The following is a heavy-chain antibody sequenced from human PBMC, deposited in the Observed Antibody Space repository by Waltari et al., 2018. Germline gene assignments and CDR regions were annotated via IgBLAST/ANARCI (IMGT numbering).Heavy chain of an antibody. V-gene: IGHV3-7*01. CDR1: GSTFSRYG. J-gene: IGHJ4*02. CDR2: INYDGRQK. CDR3: AKSRGFEY. D-gene: IGHD3-10*01. Sequence: EVQLVESGGGLVQPGGSLRLSCEVSGSTFSRYGMSWVRQTPGRGLEWVANINYDGRQKYYVDSVKGRFAISRDNAKNSVYLQMNSLRVEDTAVYYCAKSRGFEYWGQGALITVSS.